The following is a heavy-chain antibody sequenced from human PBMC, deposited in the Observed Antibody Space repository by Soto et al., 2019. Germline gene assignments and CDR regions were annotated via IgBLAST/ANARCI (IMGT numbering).Heavy chain of an antibody. D-gene: IGHD4-17*01. Sequence: GESLKISCKGSGYSFNSYCIGWVRQMPGKGLEWMGIIYPGDSDTRYSPSFQGQVTISADKSISTAYLQWSSLKASDTAMYYCARPHGDYSHAFDIWGQGTMLTVSS. J-gene: IGHJ3*02. CDR1: GYSFNSYC. V-gene: IGHV5-51*01. CDR3: ARPHGDYSHAFDI. CDR2: IYPGDSDT.